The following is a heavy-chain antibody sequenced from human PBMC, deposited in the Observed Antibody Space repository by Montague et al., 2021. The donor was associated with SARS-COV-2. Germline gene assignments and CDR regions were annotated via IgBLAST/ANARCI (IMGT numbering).Heavy chain of an antibody. CDR3: AKSFSGTRNWFDI. CDR1: GFIFTNYG. D-gene: IGHD1-14*01. Sequence: SLRLSCAASGFIFTNYGMYWVRRAPGKGLESVAGISGFGGGTYYSDSVKGRFTISRATSNSTLFLQMDGLRAEDTAIYYCAKSFSGTRNWFDIWGQGTLVTVSS. V-gene: IGHV3-23*01. CDR2: ISGFGGGT. J-gene: IGHJ5*02.